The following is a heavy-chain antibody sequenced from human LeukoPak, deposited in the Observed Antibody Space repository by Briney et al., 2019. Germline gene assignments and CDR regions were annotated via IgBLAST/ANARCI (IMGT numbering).Heavy chain of an antibody. CDR2: IYYSGST. CDR1: GGSVSSGTYY. V-gene: IGHV4-61*01. D-gene: IGHD4-11*01. Sequence: SETLSLTCTVSGGSVSSGTYYWSWIRQPPGKGLEWIGFIYYSGSTNYNPSFKSRVTISVDTSKNQFSLKLSSVTAADTAVYYCARMYSNYFDYWGQGTLVTVSS. CDR3: ARMYSNYFDY. J-gene: IGHJ4*02.